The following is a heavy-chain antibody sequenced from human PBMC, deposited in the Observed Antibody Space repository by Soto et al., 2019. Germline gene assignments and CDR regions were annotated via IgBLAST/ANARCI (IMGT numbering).Heavy chain of an antibody. CDR2: INHSGST. CDR3: ARGILARHYYYYGMDV. V-gene: IGHV4-34*01. Sequence: SETLSLTCAVYGGSFSGYYWSWIRQPPGKGLEWIGEINHSGSTNYNPSLKSRVTISVDTSKNQFSLKLSSVTAADTAVYYCARGILARHYYYYGMDVWGQGTTVTVSS. J-gene: IGHJ6*02. CDR1: GGSFSGYY. D-gene: IGHD6-6*01.